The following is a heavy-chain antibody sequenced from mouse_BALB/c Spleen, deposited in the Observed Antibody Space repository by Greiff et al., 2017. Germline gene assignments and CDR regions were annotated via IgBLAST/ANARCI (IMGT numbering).Heavy chain of an antibody. Sequence: EVMLVESGGGLVQPGGSLRLSCATSGFTFTDYYMSWVRQPPGKALEWLGFIRNKANGYTTEYSASVKGRFTISRDNSQSILYLQMNTLRAEDSATYYCARDKLRRAMDYWGQGTSVTVSS. D-gene: IGHD1-1*01. V-gene: IGHV7-3*02. CDR1: GFTFTDYY. CDR3: ARDKLRRAMDY. J-gene: IGHJ4*01. CDR2: IRNKANGYTT.